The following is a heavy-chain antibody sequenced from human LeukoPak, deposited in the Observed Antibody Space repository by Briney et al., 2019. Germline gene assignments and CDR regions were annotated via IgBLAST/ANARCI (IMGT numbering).Heavy chain of an antibody. Sequence: ASVKVSCKASGYTFTGYYMHWVRQAPGQGLEWMGWINPNSGGTNYAQKFQGRVTMTRDTSISTAYMELSRLRSDDTAVYYCAREAGTVTTYFDYWGQGTLVTVSS. J-gene: IGHJ4*02. CDR1: GYTFTGYY. D-gene: IGHD4-17*01. CDR3: AREAGTVTTYFDY. V-gene: IGHV1-2*02. CDR2: INPNSGGT.